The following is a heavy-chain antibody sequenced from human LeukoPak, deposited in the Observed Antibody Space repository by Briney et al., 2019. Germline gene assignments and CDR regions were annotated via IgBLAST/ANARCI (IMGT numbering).Heavy chain of an antibody. CDR2: MSGSGGST. CDR1: GFTFSSYA. CDR3: ARVRYGELDV. V-gene: IGHV3-23*01. Sequence: GGSLRLSCAASGFTFSSYAMSWVRQAPGKGLEWVSSMSGSGGSTYYADSVKGRFTISRDDSKNALYLQMNSLRAEDTAVYYCARVRYGELDVWGQGTTVTVSS. J-gene: IGHJ6*02. D-gene: IGHD4-17*01.